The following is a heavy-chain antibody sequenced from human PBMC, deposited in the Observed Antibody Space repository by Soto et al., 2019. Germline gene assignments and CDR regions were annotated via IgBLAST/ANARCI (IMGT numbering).Heavy chain of an antibody. CDR1: GYSFTSYW. J-gene: IGHJ5*02. D-gene: IGHD1-7*01. Sequence: GESLKISCKGSGYSFTSYWIGWVRQMPGKGLEWMGIIYPGDSDTRYSPSFQGQVTISADKSISTAYLQWSSLKASDTAMYYCARHRGYNWNYSAYNWFDPWGQGALVTVSS. V-gene: IGHV5-51*01. CDR3: ARHRGYNWNYSAYNWFDP. CDR2: IYPGDSDT.